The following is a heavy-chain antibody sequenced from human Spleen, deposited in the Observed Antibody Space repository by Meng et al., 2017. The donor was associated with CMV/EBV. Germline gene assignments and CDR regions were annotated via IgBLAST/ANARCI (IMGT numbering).Heavy chain of an antibody. D-gene: IGHD5-12*01. CDR1: GFTFSSYE. CDR2: ISSSSSYI. V-gene: IGHV3-21*01. Sequence: GGSLRLSCAASGFTFSSYEMNWVRQAPGKGLEWVSSISSSSSYIYYADSVKGRFTISRDNAKNSLYLQMNSLRAEDTAVYYCARFESVDIVATMTYYYYYGMDVWGQGTTVTVSS. CDR3: ARFESVDIVATMTYYYYYGMDV. J-gene: IGHJ6*02.